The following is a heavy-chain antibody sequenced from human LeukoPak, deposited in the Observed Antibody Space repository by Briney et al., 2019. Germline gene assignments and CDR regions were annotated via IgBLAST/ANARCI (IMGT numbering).Heavy chain of an antibody. J-gene: IGHJ4*02. CDR2: ISYDGSNK. Sequence: GGSLRLSCAVSGFTFSSYAMHWVRQAPGKGLEWVAVISYDGSNKCYADSVKGRFTISRDNSKNTLYLQMNSLRAEDTAVYYCAREEVDTAAIDYWGQGTLVTVSS. V-gene: IGHV3-30*04. D-gene: IGHD5-18*01. CDR1: GFTFSSYA. CDR3: AREEVDTAAIDY.